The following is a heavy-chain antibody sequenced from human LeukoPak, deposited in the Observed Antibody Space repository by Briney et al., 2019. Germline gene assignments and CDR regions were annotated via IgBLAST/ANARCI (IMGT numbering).Heavy chain of an antibody. J-gene: IGHJ4*02. Sequence: SETLSLTCTVSGGSISSGGYYWSWIQQPPGKGLEWIGYIYHSGSTYYNPSLKSRVTISVDRSKNQFSLKLSSVTAADTAVYYCASFIAAAGTPGYWGQGTLVTVSS. CDR1: GGSISSGGYY. CDR2: IYHSGST. CDR3: ASFIAAAGTPGY. V-gene: IGHV4-30-2*01. D-gene: IGHD6-13*01.